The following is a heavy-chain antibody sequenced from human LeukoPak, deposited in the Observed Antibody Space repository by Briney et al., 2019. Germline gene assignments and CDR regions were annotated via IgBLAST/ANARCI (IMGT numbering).Heavy chain of an antibody. CDR1: GFTLSGYW. Sequence: PGGSLRLSCAASGFTLSGYWMSWVRQAPGKGLEWVARLHADGIERYYVDPVRGRFTISRDNAKNSLQLQMYSLRLDDTAVYYCARGGYSFDYLGQGTLVTVSS. D-gene: IGHD5-12*01. V-gene: IGHV3-7*01. J-gene: IGHJ4*02. CDR3: ARGGYSFDY. CDR2: LHADGIER.